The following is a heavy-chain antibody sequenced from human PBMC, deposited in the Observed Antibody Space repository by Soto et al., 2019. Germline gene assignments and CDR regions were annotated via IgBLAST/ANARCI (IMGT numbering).Heavy chain of an antibody. CDR3: ARGFMGY. V-gene: IGHV4-34*01. CDR2: INHSGST. CDR1: GGSFSGYY. J-gene: IGHJ4*02. Sequence: QVQLQQWGAGLLKPSETLSLTCAVYGGSFSGYYWSWIRQPPGKGLEWIGEINHSGSTNYNPSLKSRVPISVDPSKNQFSLKLSSVTAAAPAVYYCARGFMGYWGQGTLVTVSS.